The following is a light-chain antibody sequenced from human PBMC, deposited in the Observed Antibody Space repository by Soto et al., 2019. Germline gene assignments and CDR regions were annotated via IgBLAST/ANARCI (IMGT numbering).Light chain of an antibody. CDR3: QQYHTYRP. CDR1: QRISHW. V-gene: IGKV1-5*01. Sequence: DSQRRQAPSTQSASIGDRVIITCRASQRISHWLAWYQQKPGKAPKLLISDASILESGVPSRFSGSTSGTEFTLTISSLQPDDFATYYCQQYHTYRPFGQVGKVDIK. J-gene: IGKJ1*01. CDR2: DAS.